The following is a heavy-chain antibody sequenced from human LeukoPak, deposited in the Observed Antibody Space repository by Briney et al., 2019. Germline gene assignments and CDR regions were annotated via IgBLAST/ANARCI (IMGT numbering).Heavy chain of an antibody. CDR2: IRGTGGTT. CDR3: GKDPNGDYVGAFDF. CDR1: GFTFSDYA. J-gene: IGHJ3*01. Sequence: GGPLGLSCAASGFTFSDYALIWVRQAPGKGLEWISAIRGTGGTTYYADSVKGRCTISRDNSRNTVYLQMNSLRAEDTALYFCGKDPNGDYVGAFDFWGPGTMVTVSS. D-gene: IGHD4-17*01. V-gene: IGHV3-23*01.